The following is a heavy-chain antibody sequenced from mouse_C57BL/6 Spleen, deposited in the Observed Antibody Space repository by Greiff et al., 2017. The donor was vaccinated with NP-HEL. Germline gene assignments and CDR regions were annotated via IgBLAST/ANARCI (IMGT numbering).Heavy chain of an antibody. CDR3: AREGFYYGSSPYYFDY. CDR1: GYTFTSYW. J-gene: IGHJ2*01. V-gene: IGHV1-55*01. Sequence: QVHLQQPGAELVKPGASVKMSCKASGYTFTSYWITWVKQRPGQGLEWIGDIYPGSGSTNYNEKFKSKATLTVDTSSSTAYMQLSSLTSEDSAVYYCAREGFYYGSSPYYFDYWGQGTTLTVSS. D-gene: IGHD1-1*01. CDR2: IYPGSGST.